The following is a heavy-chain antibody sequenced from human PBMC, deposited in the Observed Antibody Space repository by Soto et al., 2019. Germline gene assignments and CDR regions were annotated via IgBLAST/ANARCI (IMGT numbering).Heavy chain of an antibody. CDR3: ARGTCIDGVCFRVDP. V-gene: IGHV6-1*01. D-gene: IGHD2-8*01. CDR1: GDSVSSNTAA. CDR2: TYYRSKWYS. Sequence: PSQTLSLTRAISGDSVSSNTAAWHWIRQSPSRGLEWLGRTYYRSKWYSDYAVSVKSRIAINPDTSRNQFSLHLNSVTAEDTAVYYCARGTCIDGVCFRVDPWGQGTLVTVSS. J-gene: IGHJ5*02.